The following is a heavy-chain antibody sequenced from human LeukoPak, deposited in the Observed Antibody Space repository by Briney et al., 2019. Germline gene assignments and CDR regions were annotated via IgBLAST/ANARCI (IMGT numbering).Heavy chain of an antibody. D-gene: IGHD2-21*02. Sequence: ASVKVSCKASGYTFTGYYMHWVRQAPGQGLEWMGWINPNSGGTNYAQKFQGRVTMTRDTSISTAYMELSRLRSDDTAVYYCVRDLAYCGGDCYPWFDPWGQGTLVTVSS. CDR3: VRDLAYCGGDCYPWFDP. CDR1: GYTFTGYY. J-gene: IGHJ5*02. V-gene: IGHV1-2*02. CDR2: INPNSGGT.